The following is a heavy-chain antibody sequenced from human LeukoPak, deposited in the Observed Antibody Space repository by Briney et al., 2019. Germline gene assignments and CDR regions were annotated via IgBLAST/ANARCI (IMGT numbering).Heavy chain of an antibody. V-gene: IGHV1-69*04. CDR1: GGTFSSYA. CDR3: ASQGVITGSPYYFDY. D-gene: IGHD3-22*01. CDR2: IIPILGIA. J-gene: IGHJ4*02. Sequence: ASVKVSCKASGGTFSSYAISWVRQAPGQGLEWMGRIIPILGIANYAQKFQGRVTITADKSTSTAYMELSSLRSEDTAVYYCASQGVITGSPYYFDYWGQGTLVTVSS.